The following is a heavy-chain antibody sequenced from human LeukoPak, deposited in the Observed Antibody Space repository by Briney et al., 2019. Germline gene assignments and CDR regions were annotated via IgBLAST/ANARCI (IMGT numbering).Heavy chain of an antibody. CDR1: GFTFDDYA. CDR3: AKDRYSSGSYYFDY. CDR2: ISWNSGSI. D-gene: IGHD6-19*01. J-gene: IGHJ4*02. V-gene: IGHV3-9*01. Sequence: GGSLRLSCAASGFTFDDYAMHWVRQAPGKGLEWVSGISWNSGSIGYADSVKGRFTISRDNAKNSLYLQMNSLRAEDTALYYCAKDRYSSGSYYFDYWGQGTLVTVSS.